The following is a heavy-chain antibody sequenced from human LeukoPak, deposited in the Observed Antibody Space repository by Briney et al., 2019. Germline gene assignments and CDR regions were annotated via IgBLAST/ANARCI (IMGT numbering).Heavy chain of an antibody. CDR2: IYYSGST. CDR1: GGSLSSSSYY. D-gene: IGHD6-13*01. V-gene: IGHV4-39*01. J-gene: IGHJ6*02. Sequence: SETLSLTCTVSGGSLSSSSYYWGWIRQPPGKGLEWIGSIYYSGSTYYNPSLKSRVTISVDTSKNQFSLKLSSATAADTAVYYCARQRPLYSGYGMDVWGQGTTVTVSS. CDR3: ARQRPLYSGYGMDV.